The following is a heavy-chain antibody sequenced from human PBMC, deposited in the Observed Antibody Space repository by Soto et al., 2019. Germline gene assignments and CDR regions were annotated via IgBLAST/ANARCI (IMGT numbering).Heavy chain of an antibody. J-gene: IGHJ3*02. CDR3: ARTASIEEGRHAFDI. D-gene: IGHD3-22*01. Sequence: QLQLQESGPGLVKPSETLSLTCTVSGGSIISYSDYWGWIRQPPGKGLEWIGSIYYSGSNHYKPSLKSRVTITVDTSKNQFSLKVGSVPAADTAVYYCARTASIEEGRHAFDIWGQGTLVTVS. CDR1: GGSIISYSDY. V-gene: IGHV4-39*01. CDR2: IYYSGSN.